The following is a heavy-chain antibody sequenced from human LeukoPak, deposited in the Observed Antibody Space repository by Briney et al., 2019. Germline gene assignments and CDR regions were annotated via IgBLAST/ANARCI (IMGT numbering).Heavy chain of an antibody. CDR2: ISGSGGST. Sequence: PGGSLRLSCAASGITFNTHGMSWVRQAPGKGLEWVSAISGSGGSTYYADSVKGRFTISRDNSKNTLYLQMNSLRAEDTAVYYCAKRWGAGSRSYYYDYWGQGTLVTVSS. V-gene: IGHV3-23*01. J-gene: IGHJ4*02. D-gene: IGHD3-10*01. CDR3: AKRWGAGSRSYYYDY. CDR1: GITFNTHG.